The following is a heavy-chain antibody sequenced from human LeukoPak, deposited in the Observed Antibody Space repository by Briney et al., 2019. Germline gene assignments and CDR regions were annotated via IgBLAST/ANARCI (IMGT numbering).Heavy chain of an antibody. D-gene: IGHD6-19*01. V-gene: IGHV4-34*01. CDR3: ARDGGSSGWYNY. CDR2: INHSGST. J-gene: IGHJ4*02. CDR1: GGSFSGYY. Sequence: SETLSLTCAVYGGSFSGYYWSWIRQPPGKGLEWIGEINHSGSTNYNPSLKSRVTISVDTSKNQFSLKLSPVTAADTAVYYCARDGGSSGWYNYWGQGTLVTVSS.